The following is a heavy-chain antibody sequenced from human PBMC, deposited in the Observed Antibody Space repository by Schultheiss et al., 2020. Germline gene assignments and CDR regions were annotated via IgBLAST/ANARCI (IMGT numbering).Heavy chain of an antibody. Sequence: GGSLRLSCAASGFTFSSYSMNWVRQAPGKGLEWVSSISSSSSYIYYADSVKGRFTISRDNAKNSLYLQMNSLRAEDTALYYCAKVVQVWFDPWGQGTLVTVSS. D-gene: IGHD6-6*01. CDR2: ISSSSSYI. J-gene: IGHJ5*02. V-gene: IGHV3-21*04. CDR3: AKVVQVWFDP. CDR1: GFTFSSYS.